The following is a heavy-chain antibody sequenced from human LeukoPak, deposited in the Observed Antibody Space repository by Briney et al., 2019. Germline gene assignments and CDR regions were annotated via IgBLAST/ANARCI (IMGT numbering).Heavy chain of an antibody. V-gene: IGHV3-53*01. CDR1: GFTVSSTS. CDR3: ARRAGAYSHPYDY. J-gene: IGHJ4*02. D-gene: IGHD4/OR15-4a*01. CDR2: IYSDNT. Sequence: GGSLRLSCTVSGFTVSSTSMSWVRQAPGKGLEWVSFIYSDNTHYSDSVRGRFTISRDNSKNTLYLQMNSLRAEDTAVYYCARRAGAYSHPYDYWGQGTLVTVSS.